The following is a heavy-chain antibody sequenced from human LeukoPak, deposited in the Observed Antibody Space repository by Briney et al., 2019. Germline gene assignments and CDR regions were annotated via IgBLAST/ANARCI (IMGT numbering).Heavy chain of an antibody. D-gene: IGHD2-15*01. V-gene: IGHV3-21*01. Sequence: GGSLRLSCAAPGFTFSSYNMNWVRQAPGKGLEWVSSLTSSSSSIYYADSVKGRFTISRDNAKNSLYLQMNSLRAKDTAVYYCAKDSSASFYCGGGACYSNYWGQGTLVTVSS. CDR3: AKDSSASFYCGGGACYSNY. J-gene: IGHJ4*02. CDR1: GFTFSSYN. CDR2: LTSSSSSI.